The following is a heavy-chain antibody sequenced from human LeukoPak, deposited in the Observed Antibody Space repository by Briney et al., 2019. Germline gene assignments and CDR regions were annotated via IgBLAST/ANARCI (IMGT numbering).Heavy chain of an antibody. D-gene: IGHD3-10*01. CDR3: ARGPYYAAGSFDS. CDR2: ISIDGGDT. CDR1: AFSFSSNW. V-gene: IGHV3-74*01. Sequence: GGSLRLSCTASAFSFSSNWMYWVRQAPGKGLVWVSRISIDGGDTVYADSVKGRFTVSRDNAKDTLYLQMNSLRVEDTAVYYCARGPYYAAGSFDSWGQGTLVTVSS. J-gene: IGHJ4*02.